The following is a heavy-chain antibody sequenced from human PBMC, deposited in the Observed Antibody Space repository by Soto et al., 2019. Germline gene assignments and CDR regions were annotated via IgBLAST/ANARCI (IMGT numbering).Heavy chain of an antibody. V-gene: IGHV3-23*01. CDR3: AKERVYCSSTSCPQWYYYYGMDV. CDR2: ISGSGGST. CDR1: GFTFSSYA. D-gene: IGHD2-2*01. Sequence: GGSLRLSCAASGFTFSSYAMSWVRQAPGKGLEWVSAISGSGGSTYYADSVKGRFTISRDNSKNTLYLQMNSLRAEDTAVYYCAKERVYCSSTSCPQWYYYYGMDVWGQGTTVTVSS. J-gene: IGHJ6*02.